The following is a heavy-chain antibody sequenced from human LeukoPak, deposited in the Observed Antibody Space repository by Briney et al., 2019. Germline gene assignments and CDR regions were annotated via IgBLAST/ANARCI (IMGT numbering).Heavy chain of an antibody. CDR3: ARRSGHYYDSSGYYHENAFDI. CDR1: GFSFSSYW. V-gene: IGHV3-7*01. Sequence: GGSLRLSCAASGFSFSSYWMNWVRQAPGEGLEWVADIKQDGSERYYVDSVKGRFTISRDNAKNSLYLQMISLRVEDTAVYYCARRSGHYYDSSGYYHENAFDIWGQGTMVTVSS. D-gene: IGHD3-22*01. CDR2: IKQDGSER. J-gene: IGHJ3*02.